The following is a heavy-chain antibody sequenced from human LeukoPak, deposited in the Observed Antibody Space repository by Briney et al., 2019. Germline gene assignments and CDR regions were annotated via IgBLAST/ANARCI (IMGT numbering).Heavy chain of an antibody. CDR1: GGTFSSYA. J-gene: IGHJ5*02. V-gene: IGHV1-69*01. Sequence: SVTVSCKASGGTFSSYAISWVRQAPGQGLEWMGGIIPIFGTANYAQKFQGRVTITADESTSTAYMELSSLRSEDTAVYYCARDGHHSSGSGGWFDPWGQGTLVTVSS. CDR3: ARDGHHSSGSGGWFDP. D-gene: IGHD6-19*01. CDR2: IIPIFGTA.